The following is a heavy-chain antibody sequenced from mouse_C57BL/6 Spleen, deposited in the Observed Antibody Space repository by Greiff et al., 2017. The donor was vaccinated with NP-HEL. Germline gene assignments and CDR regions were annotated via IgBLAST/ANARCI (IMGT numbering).Heavy chain of an antibody. CDR3: ARREDYDYDGAWFAY. V-gene: IGHV1-61*01. Sequence: QVQLQQPGAELVRPGSSVKLSCKASGYTFTSYWMDWVKQRPGQGLEWIGNIYPSDSETHYTQKFKDQAPLTVDKSSSTAYMQLSSLTSEDSAVYYCARREDYDYDGAWFAYWGQGTLVTVSA. D-gene: IGHD2-4*01. J-gene: IGHJ3*01. CDR1: GYTFTSYW. CDR2: IYPSDSET.